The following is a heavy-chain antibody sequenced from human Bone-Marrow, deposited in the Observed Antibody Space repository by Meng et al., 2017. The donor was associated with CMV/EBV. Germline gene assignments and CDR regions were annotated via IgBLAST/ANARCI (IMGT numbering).Heavy chain of an antibody. CDR1: GFTFSSYA. D-gene: IGHD3-10*01. J-gene: IGHJ4*02. Sequence: GGSLRLSCAASGFTFSSYAMHWVRQAPGKGLEWVAVISYDGSNKYYADSVKGRFTISRDNARLYPQMNSLRIEDTAVYYCARLGSSISWWGQGTLVTVSS. CDR3: ARLGSSISW. CDR2: ISYDGSNK. V-gene: IGHV3-30-3*01.